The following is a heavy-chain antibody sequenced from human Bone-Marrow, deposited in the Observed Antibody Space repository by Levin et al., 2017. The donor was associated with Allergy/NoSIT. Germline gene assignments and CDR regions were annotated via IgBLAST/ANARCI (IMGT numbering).Heavy chain of an antibody. J-gene: IGHJ4*02. V-gene: IGHV4-59*08. CDR1: GTSVTGDY. Sequence: SETLSLTCSVAGTSVTGDYWSWVRQPPGKGLEWIGSTHYSGITNFHPSLKSGVILTFDTTKNQFSLKLNSVTAADTAVYYCARHGPPLSGYGQSYHFDYWGQGTLVTVSS. CDR3: ARHGPPLSGYGQSYHFDY. CDR2: THYSGIT. D-gene: IGHD5-12*01.